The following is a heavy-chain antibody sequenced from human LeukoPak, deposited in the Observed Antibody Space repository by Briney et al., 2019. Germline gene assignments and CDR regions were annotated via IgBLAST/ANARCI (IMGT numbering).Heavy chain of an antibody. V-gene: IGHV1-69*06. CDR2: IIPIFGTA. CDR3: TSGDSSGYYYGFGY. J-gene: IGHJ4*02. Sequence: GSSVKVSCKASGGTFSSYAISWVRQAPGQGLEWMGGIIPIFGTANYAQKFQGRVTITADKSTSTAYMELSSLRSEDTAVYYCTSGDSSGYYYGFGYWGQGTLVTVSS. CDR1: GGTFSSYA. D-gene: IGHD3-22*01.